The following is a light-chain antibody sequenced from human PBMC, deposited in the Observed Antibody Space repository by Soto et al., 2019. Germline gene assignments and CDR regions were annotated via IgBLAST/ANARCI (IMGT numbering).Light chain of an antibody. V-gene: IGKV3-20*01. J-gene: IGKJ1*01. CDR2: GAS. CDR3: QQYGSSPGT. Sequence: EIVLTQSPGTLSSSPGERATLSCRASQSVTSNYLAWYQQKPGQAPRLLIFGASIRDTGLPDRFSGGGSGTDFTLTISRVDPEDFAVYYCQQYGSSPGTFGQGTKVEIK. CDR1: QSVTSNY.